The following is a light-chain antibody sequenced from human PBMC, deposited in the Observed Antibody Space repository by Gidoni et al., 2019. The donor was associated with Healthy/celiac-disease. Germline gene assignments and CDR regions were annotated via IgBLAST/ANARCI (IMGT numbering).Light chain of an antibody. Sequence: DIQMTQSPSTLSASVGDRVTITCRASQSISSWLAWYQQKPGKAPKLLIYKASSLESGVPSRFSGSGSGTEFTLTISSLQPDDFATYYCQQYNSSPWTFXXXTKLEIK. CDR2: KAS. CDR3: QQYNSSPWT. CDR1: QSISSW. V-gene: IGKV1-5*03. J-gene: IGKJ2*02.